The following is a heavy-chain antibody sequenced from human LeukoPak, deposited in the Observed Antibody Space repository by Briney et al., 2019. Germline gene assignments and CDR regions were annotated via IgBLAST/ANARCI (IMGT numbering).Heavy chain of an antibody. CDR1: GFTFSSYG. D-gene: IGHD6-13*01. CDR3: AKDQHSGYSSSWYELDY. J-gene: IGHJ4*02. Sequence: GGSLRLSCAASGFTFSSYGMHWVRQAPGKGLEWVAFIRYDGSNKYYADSVKGRFTISRDNSKNTLYLQMNSLGAEDTAVYYCAKDQHSGYSSSWYELDYWGQGTLVTVSS. V-gene: IGHV3-30*02. CDR2: IRYDGSNK.